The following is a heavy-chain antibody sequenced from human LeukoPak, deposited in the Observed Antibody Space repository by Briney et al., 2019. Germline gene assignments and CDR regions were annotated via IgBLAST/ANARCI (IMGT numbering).Heavy chain of an antibody. CDR1: GFTYSSYE. CDR2: ISSGGSTI. J-gene: IGHJ3*02. V-gene: IGHV3-48*03. CDR3: ARVSPKDAFDI. Sequence: GGSLRLSCAASGFTYSSYEMNWVRQAPGKGLEWVSYISSGGSTICYADSVKGRFTISRDNAKNSLYLQMNSLRAEDTAVYYCARVSPKDAFDIWGQGTMVTVSS.